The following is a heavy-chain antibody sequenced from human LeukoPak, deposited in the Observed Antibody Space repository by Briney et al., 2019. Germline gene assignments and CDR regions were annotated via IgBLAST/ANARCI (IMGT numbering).Heavy chain of an antibody. D-gene: IGHD3-22*01. J-gene: IGHJ4*02. CDR1: GFTFSGYG. V-gene: IGHV3-30*18. CDR3: AKDHYYDSSGYYYWLDYFDY. CDR2: ISYDGSNK. Sequence: GGSLRLSCAASGFTFSGYGMHWVRQAPGKGLEWVAVISYDGSNKYYADSVKGRFTISRDNSKNTLYLQMNSLRAEDTAVYYCAKDHYYDSSGYYYWLDYFDYWGQGTLVTVSS.